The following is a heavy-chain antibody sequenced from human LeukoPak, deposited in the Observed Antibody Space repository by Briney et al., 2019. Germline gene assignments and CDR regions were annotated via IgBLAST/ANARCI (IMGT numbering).Heavy chain of an antibody. CDR1: GGSISSYY. CDR2: IYSSGST. J-gene: IGHJ4*02. V-gene: IGHV4-4*07. CDR3: ARLAGSSHGTVFDY. Sequence: SSETLSLTCSVSGGSISSYYWSWLRQPAGKGLEWIGRIYSSGSTNYNPSLKSRVTISVDTSKNQFSLRLSSVTAADTAVYFCARLAGSSHGTVFDYWGQGTLVTVSS. D-gene: IGHD6-13*01.